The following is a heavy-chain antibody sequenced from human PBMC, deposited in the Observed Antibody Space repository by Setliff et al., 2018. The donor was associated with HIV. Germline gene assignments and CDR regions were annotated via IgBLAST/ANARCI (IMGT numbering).Heavy chain of an antibody. D-gene: IGHD3-10*01. CDR3: ARGALLAVFDFDH. V-gene: IGHV1-3*01. J-gene: IGHJ4*02. CDR2: INVGRGDT. Sequence: ASVKVSCKASGYTFTTYSLHWVRQAPGQSLEWMGWINVGRGDTKSSQKFQGRFTITTDTSANTAYMELSSLTSDDTALYFCARGALLAVFDFDHWGQGTQVTVSS. CDR1: GYTFTTYS.